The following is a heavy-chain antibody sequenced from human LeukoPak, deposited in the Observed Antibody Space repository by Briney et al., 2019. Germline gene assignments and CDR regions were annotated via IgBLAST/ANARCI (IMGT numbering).Heavy chain of an antibody. D-gene: IGHD1-26*01. CDR2: IYHSGST. V-gene: IGHV4-38-2*02. J-gene: IGHJ4*02. CDR3: ARDRVGATAIDD. Sequence: PETLSLTCTVSGYSISSAYYWGWIRQPPGKGLEWIGNIYHSGSTYYTPSLRGRVTISVDTSKNQFSLKLNSVTAADTAVYYCARDRVGATAIDDWGQGTLVTVSS. CDR1: GYSISSAYY.